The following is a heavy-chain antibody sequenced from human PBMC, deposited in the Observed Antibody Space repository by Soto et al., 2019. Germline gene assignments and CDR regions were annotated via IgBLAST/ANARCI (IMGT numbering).Heavy chain of an antibody. CDR1: GFTFSSYG. CDR3: AKDYYSSSWYLNWFDP. CDR2: ISYDGSNK. V-gene: IGHV3-30*18. J-gene: IGHJ5*02. Sequence: QVQLVESGGGVVQPGRSLRLSCAASGFTFSSYGMHWVRQAPGKGLEWGAVISYDGSNKYYADSVKGRFTISRDNSKNTLYLQMNSLRAEDTAVYYCAKDYYSSSWYLNWFDPWGQGTLVTVSS. D-gene: IGHD6-13*01.